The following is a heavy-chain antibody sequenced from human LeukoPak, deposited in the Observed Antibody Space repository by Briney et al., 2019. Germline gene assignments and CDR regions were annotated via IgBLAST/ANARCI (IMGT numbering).Heavy chain of an antibody. J-gene: IGHJ6*02. Sequence: GGSLSLSCAASGFTFSSYDMHWVRQATGKGLEWVSAIGTAGDPYYPGSVKGRFTISRDNSKNTLYLQMNRLRVEDTATYYCAKYRTSPPYGLDVWGQGTTVTVSS. D-gene: IGHD5-12*01. CDR3: AKYRTSPPYGLDV. CDR2: IGTAGDP. CDR1: GFTFSSYD. V-gene: IGHV3-13*05.